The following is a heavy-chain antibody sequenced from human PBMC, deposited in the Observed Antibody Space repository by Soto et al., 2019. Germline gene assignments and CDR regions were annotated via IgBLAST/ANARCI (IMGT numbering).Heavy chain of an antibody. D-gene: IGHD6-19*01. CDR2: IYSGGST. J-gene: IGHJ4*02. V-gene: IGHV3-66*01. Sequence: EVQLVESGGGLVQPGGSLRLSCAASGFTVSSNYMSWVRQAPGKGLEWVSVIYSGGSTYYADSVKGRFTIASDNPNNTLHLQMNSLRAEDTAVYYCARGGVALAAPYYFDYWGQGTLVTVSS. CDR3: ARGGVALAAPYYFDY. CDR1: GFTVSSNY.